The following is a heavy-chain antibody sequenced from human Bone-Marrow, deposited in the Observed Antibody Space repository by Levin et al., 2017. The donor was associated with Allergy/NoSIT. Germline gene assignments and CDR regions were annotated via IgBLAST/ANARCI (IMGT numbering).Heavy chain of an antibody. J-gene: IGHJ6*02. CDR3: AREGIAAAGMEEGYYYYGMDV. V-gene: IGHV1-2*04. CDR2: INPNSGGT. CDR1: GYTFTGYY. Sequence: ASVKVSCKASGYTFTGYYMHWVRQAPGQGLEWMGWINPNSGGTNYAQKFQGWVTMTRDTSISTAYMELSRLRSDDTAVYYCAREGIAAAGMEEGYYYYGMDVWGQGTTVTVSS. D-gene: IGHD6-13*01.